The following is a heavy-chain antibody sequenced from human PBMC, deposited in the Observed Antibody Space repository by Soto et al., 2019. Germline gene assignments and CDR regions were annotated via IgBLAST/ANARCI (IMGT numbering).Heavy chain of an antibody. J-gene: IGHJ6*02. CDR3: ARDPGYSYGYGMDV. Sequence: PGGSLRLSCAASGFTFSSYSMNWVRQAPGKGLEWVSTISSSSSYIYYADSVKGRFTISRDKAKNSLYLQMNSLRAEDTAVYYCARDPGYSYGYGMDVWGQGTTVTVSS. CDR1: GFTFSSYS. V-gene: IGHV3-21*01. D-gene: IGHD5-18*01. CDR2: ISSSSSYI.